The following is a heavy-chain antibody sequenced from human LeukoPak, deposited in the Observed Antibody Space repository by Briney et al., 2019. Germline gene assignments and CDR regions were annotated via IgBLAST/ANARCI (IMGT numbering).Heavy chain of an antibody. CDR2: IKTDGSST. CDR3: ARGVSGTGPAI. D-gene: IGHD5/OR15-5a*01. Sequence: GGSLRLSCAASGFTFSSYWMHWVRQAPGKGLVWVSRIKTDGSSTDYADSVKGRFTISRDNAKNTMYLQMNSLRAEDTAVYYCARGVSGTGPAIWGLGTMVTVSS. CDR1: GFTFSSYW. V-gene: IGHV3-74*01. J-gene: IGHJ3*02.